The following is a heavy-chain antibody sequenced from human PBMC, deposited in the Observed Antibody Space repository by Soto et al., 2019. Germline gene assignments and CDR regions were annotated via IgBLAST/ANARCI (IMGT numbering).Heavy chain of an antibody. CDR1: GGSISSYY. CDR3: VRDRSHCSTTSCPGAWFDP. CDR2: IYYSGSS. J-gene: IGHJ5*02. D-gene: IGHD2-2*01. Sequence: QVQLQESGPGLVRSSETLFLICTVSGGSISSYYWSCIRQPPGKGLEWIGNIYYSGSSKYNPSLQRRVTITVDASKNQFSQRLSSVTAADTAMYYCVRDRSHCSTTSCPGAWFDPWGQGTLVTVSS. V-gene: IGHV4-59*01.